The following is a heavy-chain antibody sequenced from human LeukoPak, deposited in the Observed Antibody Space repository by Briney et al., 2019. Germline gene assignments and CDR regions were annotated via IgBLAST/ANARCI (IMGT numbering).Heavy chain of an antibody. CDR2: ISGSGGRP. CDR3: ARHPEPGYCSSTSCHESYFDY. D-gene: IGHD2-2*01. CDR1: GFTFSSCA. V-gene: IGHV3-23*01. J-gene: IGHJ4*02. Sequence: GGSLRLSCAASGFTFSSCAMSWVRQAPGKGLEWVSAISGSGGRPYYADSVKGRFTISRDNSKNTLYLQMNSLRADDTAVYYCARHPEPGYCSSTSCHESYFDYWGQGTLVTVSS.